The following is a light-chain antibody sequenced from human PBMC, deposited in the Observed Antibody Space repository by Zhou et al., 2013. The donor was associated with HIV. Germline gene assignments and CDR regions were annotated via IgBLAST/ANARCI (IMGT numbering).Light chain of an antibody. Sequence: DIVLTQSPGTLSLSPGERATLSCWASQSVSSNLAWYQQKPGQAPRLLMYGASSRANGIPDRFSGSGSGTDFTLTISRLEPEDFAVYYCQQYGSSPLTFGGGTKVEIK. CDR1: QSVSSN. CDR2: GAS. V-gene: IGKV3-20*01. J-gene: IGKJ4*01. CDR3: QQYGSSPLT.